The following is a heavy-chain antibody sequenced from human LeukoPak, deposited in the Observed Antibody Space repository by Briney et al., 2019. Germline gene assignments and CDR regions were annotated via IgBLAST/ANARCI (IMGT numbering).Heavy chain of an antibody. J-gene: IGHJ3*02. V-gene: IGHV1-69*02. CDR2: IIPILGIA. CDR1: GGTFSSYT. CDR3: ARVFDTAMVTGAFDI. Sequence: GSSVKVSCKASGGTFSSYTISWVRQAPGQGLEWMGRIIPILGIANYAQEFQGRVTITADKSTSTAYMELSSLRSEDTAVYYCARVFDTAMVTGAFDIWGQGTMVTVSS. D-gene: IGHD5-18*01.